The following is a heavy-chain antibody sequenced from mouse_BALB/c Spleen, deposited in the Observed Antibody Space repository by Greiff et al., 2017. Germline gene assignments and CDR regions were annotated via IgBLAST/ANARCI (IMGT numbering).Heavy chain of an antibody. CDR1: GFTFNTYA. Sequence: GGGLVQPKGSLKLSCAASGFTFNTYAMNWVRQAPGKGLEWVARIRSKSNNYATYYADSVKDRFTISRDDSQSMLYLQMNNLKTEDTAMYYCVRHGNRAYAMDYWGQGTSVTVSS. D-gene: IGHD3-1*01. V-gene: IGHV10-1*02. CDR3: VRHGNRAYAMDY. J-gene: IGHJ4*01. CDR2: IRSKSNNYAT.